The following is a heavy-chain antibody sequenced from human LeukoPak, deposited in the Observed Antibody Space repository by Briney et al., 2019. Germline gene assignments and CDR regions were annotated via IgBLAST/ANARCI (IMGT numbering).Heavy chain of an antibody. D-gene: IGHD6-13*01. CDR2: INPNSGGT. J-gene: IGHJ5*02. CDR3: ARAYERQLANNWFDP. CDR1: GYTFTGYY. V-gene: IGHV1-2*02. Sequence: SAKVSCKASGYTFTGYYMHWVRQAPGQGLGWMGWINPNSGGTNYAQKFQGRVTMTRDTSISTAYMELSRLRSDDTAVYYCARAYERQLANNWFDPWGQGTLVTVSS.